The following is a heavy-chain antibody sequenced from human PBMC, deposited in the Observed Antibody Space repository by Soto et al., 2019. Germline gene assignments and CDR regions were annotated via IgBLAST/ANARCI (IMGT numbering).Heavy chain of an antibody. CDR1: GGSISNYY. CDR3: ARDLNSNSGNGFDP. Sequence: SETLSLTCTVSGGSISNYYWSWIRQPPGKGLEWIGYIYYSGSTNYNPSLKSRVTISVDTSKNQFSLKLSSVTAADTAVYYCARDLNSNSGNGFDPWGQGTLVTVSS. J-gene: IGHJ5*02. V-gene: IGHV4-59*01. D-gene: IGHD4-4*01. CDR2: IYYSGST.